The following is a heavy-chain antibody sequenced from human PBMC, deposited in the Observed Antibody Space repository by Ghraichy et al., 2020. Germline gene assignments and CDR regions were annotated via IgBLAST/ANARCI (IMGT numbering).Heavy chain of an antibody. J-gene: IGHJ5*02. Sequence: SETLSLTCAVYGGSFSGYYWSWIRQPPGKGLEWIGEINHSGSTNYNPSLKSRVTISVDTSKNQFSLKLSSVTAADTAVYYCARGGYSYGYKGKNWFDPWGQGTLVTVSS. D-gene: IGHD5-18*01. CDR3: ARGGYSYGYKGKNWFDP. V-gene: IGHV4-34*01. CDR1: GGSFSGYY. CDR2: INHSGST.